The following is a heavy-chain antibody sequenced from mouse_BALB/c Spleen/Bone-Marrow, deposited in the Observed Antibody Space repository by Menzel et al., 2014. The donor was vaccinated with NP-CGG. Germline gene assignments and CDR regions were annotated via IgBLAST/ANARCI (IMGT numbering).Heavy chain of an antibody. CDR1: DYTFTSYW. CDR3: TREITTSHAMDF. D-gene: IGHD2-4*01. CDR2: IDPSDSYT. J-gene: IGHJ4*01. V-gene: IGHV1S127*01. Sequence: VQLQQSGAELVKPGASVKMSCKASDYTFTSYWMHWVKQRPGQGLEWIGVIDPSDSYTSYNQKSKGKATLTVDTSSSTAYMQLSSMPSEASAVYYYTREITTSHAMDFLGQGTSVTVSS.